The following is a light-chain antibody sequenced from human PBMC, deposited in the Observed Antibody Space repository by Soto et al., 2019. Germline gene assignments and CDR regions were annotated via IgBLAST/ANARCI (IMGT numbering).Light chain of an antibody. V-gene: IGKV3-11*01. J-gene: IGKJ5*01. Sequence: EIVLTQSPATLSLPPGERATLSCGASQSVSSYLAWYQQKPGQAPRLLIYDASNRATGIPARFSGSGSGTDFTLTISSLEPEDFAVYYCQQRSNWPPITFGQGTRLEI. CDR1: QSVSSY. CDR2: DAS. CDR3: QQRSNWPPIT.